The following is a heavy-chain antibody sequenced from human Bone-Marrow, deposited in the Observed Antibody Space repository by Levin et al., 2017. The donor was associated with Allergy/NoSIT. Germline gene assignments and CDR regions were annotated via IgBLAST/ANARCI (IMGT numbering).Heavy chain of an antibody. J-gene: IGHJ6*02. V-gene: IGHV3-21*04. CDR3: ARDRPNGILRNYGMDV. D-gene: IGHD3-9*01. Sequence: AGGSLRLSCAASGFNFSIYGMNWVRQAPGKGLEWVSSISSSSSNIYYADSLKGRFTISRDNAKNSLYLQMKSLRAEDTAVYYCARDRPNGILRNYGMDVWGQGTTVTVSS. CDR2: ISSSSSNI. CDR1: GFNFSIYG.